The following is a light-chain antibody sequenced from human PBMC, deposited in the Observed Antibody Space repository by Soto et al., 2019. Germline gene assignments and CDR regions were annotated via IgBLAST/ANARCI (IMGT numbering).Light chain of an antibody. Sequence: DIQMTQSPSTLSASVGDRVTITCWASQSFTNWLAWYHQKPGKAPKLLIYHASNLEEGVPSRFSGSESGTEFTLTISSLQPDDFGSYYCQQYSTSPYTFGQGTKLEI. V-gene: IGKV1-5*01. CDR2: HAS. J-gene: IGKJ2*01. CDR3: QQYSTSPYT. CDR1: QSFTNW.